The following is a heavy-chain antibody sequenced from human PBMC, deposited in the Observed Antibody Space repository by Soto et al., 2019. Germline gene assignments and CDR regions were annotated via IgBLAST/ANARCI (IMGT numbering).Heavy chain of an antibody. Sequence: QVVVVESGGGVVQPGRSLTLSCAASGFMFETFYMHWVRQAPGKGLQWVAVISSDGRNKYYAESVKGRFSISRDNSKNTLYLQLNSLIPQDTAVYYCARVFDGYYFDYCGQGALVTVSS. CDR3: ARVFDGYYFDY. V-gene: IGHV3-30*04. D-gene: IGHD6-13*01. J-gene: IGHJ4*02. CDR1: GFMFETFY. CDR2: ISSDGRNK.